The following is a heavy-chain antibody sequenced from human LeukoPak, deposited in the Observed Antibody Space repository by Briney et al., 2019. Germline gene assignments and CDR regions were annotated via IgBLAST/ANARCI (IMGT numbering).Heavy chain of an antibody. J-gene: IGHJ4*02. Sequence: GESLKISCNASCFTFTSYFFAWVRHVPGKVLELTWIIYASGSSTTYSSSFQGQVTISVDGSINTAFLQWSILRASDSVYYYCARHSCYDSWGQGTLVTVSS. D-gene: IGHD3-16*01. CDR2: IYASGSST. CDR1: CFTFTSYF. V-gene: IGHV5-51*01. CDR3: ARHSCYDS.